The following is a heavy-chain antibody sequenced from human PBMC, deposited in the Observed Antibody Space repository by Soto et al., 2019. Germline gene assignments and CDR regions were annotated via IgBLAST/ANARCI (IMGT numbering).Heavy chain of an antibody. CDR3: ARVFTAAETGEIDK. Sequence: QVQLVQSGAEVKKPGASVRLSCKPSGYPFSTFGITWVRQDPGQGLEWMGGINTDNGDTNYAKNFQGRVTMTTDTSTNNAYMDLRSLRDADTGFYYFARVFTAAETGEIDKWGQGTPVTVSS. CDR1: GYPFSTFG. V-gene: IGHV1-18*01. D-gene: IGHD6-13*01. J-gene: IGHJ4*02. CDR2: INTDNGDT.